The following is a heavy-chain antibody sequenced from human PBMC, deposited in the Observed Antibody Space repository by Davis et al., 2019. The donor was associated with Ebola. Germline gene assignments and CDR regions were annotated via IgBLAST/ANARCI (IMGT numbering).Heavy chain of an antibody. CDR1: GYTFTSYD. D-gene: IGHD6-19*01. CDR3: ARDMYSSGLRWFDP. V-gene: IGHV1-8*01. Sequence: ASVKVSCKASGYTFTSYDINWVRQATGQGLEWMGWMNPNSGNTGYAQKFQGRVTMTTDTSTSTAYMELRSLRSDDTAVYYCARDMYSSGLRWFDPWGQGTLVTVSS. CDR2: MNPNSGNT. J-gene: IGHJ5*02.